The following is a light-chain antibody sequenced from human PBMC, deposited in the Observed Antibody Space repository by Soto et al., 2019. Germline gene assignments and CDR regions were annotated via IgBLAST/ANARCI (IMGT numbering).Light chain of an antibody. CDR3: QQYNNWPGT. J-gene: IGKJ4*01. V-gene: IGKV3-15*01. CDR2: GAS. CDR1: QSVSSN. Sequence: EIVMTQSPATLSVSPGERATLSCRASQSVSSNLAWYQQKPGQAPGLLIYGASTRATGIPARFSGSGSGTEFTLTISSLQSEDFAVYYCQQYNNWPGTFGGGTKVEIK.